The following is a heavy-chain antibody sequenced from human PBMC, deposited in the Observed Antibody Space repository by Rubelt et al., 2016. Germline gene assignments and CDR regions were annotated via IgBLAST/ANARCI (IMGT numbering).Heavy chain of an antibody. D-gene: IGHD6-6*01. V-gene: IGHV5-51*01. J-gene: IGHJ3*02. CDR1: GYSFTSYW. Sequence: EVQLVQSGAEVKKPGESLKISCKGSGYSFTSYWIGWVRQMPGKGLEWMGIIYPGDSDTRYSPSSQGPVTISADKSISTAYLQWSSLKASDTAMYYCASLSSSSHDAFDIWGQGTMVTVSS. CDR2: IYPGDSDT. CDR3: ASLSSSSHDAFDI.